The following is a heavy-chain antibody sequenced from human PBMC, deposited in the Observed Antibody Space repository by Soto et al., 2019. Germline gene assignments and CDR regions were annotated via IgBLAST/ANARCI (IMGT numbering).Heavy chain of an antibody. V-gene: IGHV3-11*01. CDR2: ISSSGRTI. J-gene: IGHJ5*02. CDR1: GFTFSDYY. CDR3: ARVGDSSSWYEGRWFDP. Sequence: QVQLVESGGGLVKPGGSLRLSCAASGFTFSDYYMSYIRQAPGKGPEWVSYISSSGRTIYYADSVKGRFTISRDNAKNSLYLQMNSLRAEDTAVYYCARVGDSSSWYEGRWFDPWGQGTLVTVSS. D-gene: IGHD6-13*01.